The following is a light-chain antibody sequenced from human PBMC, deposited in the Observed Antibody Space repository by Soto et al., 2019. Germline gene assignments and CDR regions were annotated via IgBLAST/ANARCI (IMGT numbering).Light chain of an antibody. V-gene: IGKV1-9*01. J-gene: IGKJ1*01. CDR2: GAS. CDR1: QGISSY. Sequence: IQLTQSPSSLSASVGDRVTITCRASQGISSYLAWYQQKPGKVPKLLIYGASTLQSGVPSRFSGSGSGTDFTLTISSLQPDDFATYYCQHYNSYSEAFGQGTKVDNK. CDR3: QHYNSYSEA.